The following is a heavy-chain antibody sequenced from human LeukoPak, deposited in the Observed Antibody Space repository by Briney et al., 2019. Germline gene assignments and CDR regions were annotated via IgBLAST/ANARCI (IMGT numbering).Heavy chain of an antibody. D-gene: IGHD4-23*01. CDR1: GYTLTSYG. CDR3: ARQGYSGHSQGAADY. Sequence: ASVKVSCKASGYTLTSYGISWVRQAPGQGLEWMGWISAYNGNTNYAQKFQGRVTMTTDTSTSTAHMELRSLTSDDAAVYYCARQGYSGHSQGAADYWGQGTLVTVSS. J-gene: IGHJ4*02. CDR2: ISAYNGNT. V-gene: IGHV1-18*01.